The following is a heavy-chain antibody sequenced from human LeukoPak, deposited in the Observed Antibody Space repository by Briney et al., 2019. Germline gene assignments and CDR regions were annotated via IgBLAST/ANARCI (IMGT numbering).Heavy chain of an antibody. CDR3: ATKFSGYSYGKRYYFDD. J-gene: IGHJ4*02. CDR1: GGSISSSSYY. V-gene: IGHV4-39*01. Sequence: SETLSLTCTVSGGSISSSSYYWGWIRQPPGKGLEWIGSIDISGSTYYNPSLKSRVTISVDTSKNQFSLKLSSVTAADTAVYYCATKFSGYSYGKRYYFDDWGQGTPVTVSS. D-gene: IGHD5-18*01. CDR2: IDISGST.